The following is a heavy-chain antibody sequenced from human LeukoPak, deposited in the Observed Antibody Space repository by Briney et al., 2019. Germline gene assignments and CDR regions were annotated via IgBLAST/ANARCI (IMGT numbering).Heavy chain of an antibody. D-gene: IGHD3-10*01. J-gene: IGHJ5*02. Sequence: PSQTLSLTCTVSGGAISSGSYYWSWIRQPAGKGLEWIGRIYTSGSTNYNPSLKSRVTISVDTSKNQFSLKLSSVTAADTAVYYCARLLWFGELGGRNWFDPWGQGTLVTVSS. V-gene: IGHV4-61*02. CDR3: ARLLWFGELGGRNWFDP. CDR2: IYTSGST. CDR1: GGAISSGSYY.